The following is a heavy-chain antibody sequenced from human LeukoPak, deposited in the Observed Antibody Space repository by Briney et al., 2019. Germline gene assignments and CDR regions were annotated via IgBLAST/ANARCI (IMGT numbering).Heavy chain of an antibody. CDR2: ISPSGST. CDR1: VGSLSRNNW. CDR3: ARNKVGETTFDH. D-gene: IGHD1-14*01. J-gene: IGHJ4*02. Sequence: SGTLSLTCAVSVGSLSRNNWWGWVRQPPGKGLEWIGEISPSGSTGYNPSLKSRVTISVDKSKNHFSLKLSSVTAADTAVYYCARNKVGETTFDHWGQGTLVTVSS. V-gene: IGHV4-4*02.